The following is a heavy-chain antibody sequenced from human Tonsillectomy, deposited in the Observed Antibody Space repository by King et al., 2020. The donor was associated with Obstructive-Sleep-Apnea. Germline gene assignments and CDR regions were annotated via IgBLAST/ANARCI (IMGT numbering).Heavy chain of an antibody. CDR1: GFTFSSYA. V-gene: IGHV3-30-3*01. D-gene: IGHD3-10*01. J-gene: IGHJ6*02. CDR3: ARDEQYWRFGALYYYGMDV. Sequence: QVQLVESGGGVVQPGRSLRLSCAASGFTFSSYAMHWVRQAPGKGLEWVAVISYDGSNKYYAEFVKGRFTISRDVSKNTLYLQMNSLRVEDTAVYSCARDEQYWRFGALYYYGMDVWGQGTTVTVSS. CDR2: ISYDGSNK.